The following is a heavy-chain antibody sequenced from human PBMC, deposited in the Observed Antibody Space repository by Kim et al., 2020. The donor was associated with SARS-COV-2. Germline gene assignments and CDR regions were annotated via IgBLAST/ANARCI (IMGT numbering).Heavy chain of an antibody. D-gene: IGHD2-15*01. CDR2: ISAYNGNT. V-gene: IGHV1-18*01. Sequence: ASVKVSCKASGYTFTSYGISWVRQAPGQGLEWMGWISAYNGNTNYAQKLQGRVTMTTDTSTSTAYMELRSLRSDDTAVYYCARDYRYCSGGSCPSALRAPDYWGQGTLVTVSS. CDR1: GYTFTSYG. J-gene: IGHJ4*02. CDR3: ARDYRYCSGGSCPSALRAPDY.